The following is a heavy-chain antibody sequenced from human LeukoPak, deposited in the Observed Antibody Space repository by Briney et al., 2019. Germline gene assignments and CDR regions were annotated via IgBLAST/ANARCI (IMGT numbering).Heavy chain of an antibody. Sequence: GGSLRLSCAASGFTFTTSWMHWFRQAPGKGLVWVSRIRSDGTSTNYTDSVKGRFTISRDNAKNTLYLQMNSLRAEDTAVYYCARDQYSSTWYRGAFDVWGQGTMV. CDR2: IRSDGTST. CDR1: GFTFTTSW. V-gene: IGHV3-74*01. D-gene: IGHD6-13*01. CDR3: ARDQYSSTWYRGAFDV. J-gene: IGHJ3*01.